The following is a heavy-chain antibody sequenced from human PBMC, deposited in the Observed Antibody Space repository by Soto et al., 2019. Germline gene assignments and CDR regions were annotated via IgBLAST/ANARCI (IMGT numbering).Heavy chain of an antibody. V-gene: IGHV3-66*01. CDR3: AGSVGGGFDY. D-gene: IGHD3-16*01. CDR2: VYIGGNT. Sequence: EVPLVASGGGLVQPGGSMRLSCATSGFTVSSNYMSWVLQAPGKGLEWVSVVYIGGNTYYAESVEDRFTIPSDNFQNMLYLQVNSLRAEATAVYHWAGSVGGGFDYWGQGTLVTVAS. J-gene: IGHJ4*02. CDR1: GFTVSSNY.